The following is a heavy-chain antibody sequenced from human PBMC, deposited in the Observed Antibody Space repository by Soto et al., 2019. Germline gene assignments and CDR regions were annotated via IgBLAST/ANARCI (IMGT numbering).Heavy chain of an antibody. CDR2: IDNAGTDS. D-gene: IGHD3-10*01. CDR1: GFTFSGRS. Sequence: EVQLVESGGGLVQPGGSLRLSCAASGFTFSGRSMHWVRPAPGKWLVWVSGIDNAGTDSTYADSVKGRFTSSRDNAKNTLYLQMNSLIVEETAVYYCSRGWFGPDVWGKGTTVTVSS. J-gene: IGHJ6*04. CDR3: SRGWFGPDV. V-gene: IGHV3-74*01.